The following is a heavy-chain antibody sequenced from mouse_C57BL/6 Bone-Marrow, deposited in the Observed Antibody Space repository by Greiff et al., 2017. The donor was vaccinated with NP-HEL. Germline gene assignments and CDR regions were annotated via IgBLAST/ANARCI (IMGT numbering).Heavy chain of an antibody. J-gene: IGHJ4*01. CDR1: GYTFTSYW. CDR3: ASQITTVVADYAMDY. D-gene: IGHD1-1*01. Sequence: QVQLQQPGAELVKPGASVKMSCKASGYTFTSYWITWVKQRPGQGLEWIGDISPGSGSTNYNEKFKSKATLTVDTSSSTAYMQLSSLTSEDSAVYYCASQITTVVADYAMDYWGQGTSVTVSS. V-gene: IGHV1-55*01. CDR2: ISPGSGST.